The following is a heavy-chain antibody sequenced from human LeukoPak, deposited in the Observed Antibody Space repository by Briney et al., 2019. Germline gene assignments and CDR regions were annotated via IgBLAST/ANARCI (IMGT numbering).Heavy chain of an antibody. D-gene: IGHD4-17*01. CDR3: ARHVRNGDYDGYYYAMDV. CDR2: IYPGDSET. Sequence: GESLKISCKGSEYRFASYWIAWARQMPGRGLEWMGIIYPGDSETGYSPSFQGQVTISADKSISTAYLQWSSLKASGTAMYYCARHVRNGDYDGYYYAMDVWGQGTTVTVSS. J-gene: IGHJ6*02. V-gene: IGHV5-51*01. CDR1: EYRFASYW.